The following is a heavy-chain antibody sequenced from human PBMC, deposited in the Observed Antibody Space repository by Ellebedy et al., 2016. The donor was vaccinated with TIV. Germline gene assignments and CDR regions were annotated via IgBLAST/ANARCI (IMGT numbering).Heavy chain of an antibody. V-gene: IGHV3-48*01. CDR3: ANPPDDIRGSYYYFDY. Sequence: PGGSLRLSCAASGFTFSSYSMNWVRQAPGKGLEWVSYISSSSSTIYYADSVKGRFTISRDNSKNTLYLQMNSLRAEDTAVYYCANPPDDIRGSYYYFDYWGQGTLVTVSS. CDR2: ISSSSSTI. CDR1: GFTFSSYS. J-gene: IGHJ4*02. D-gene: IGHD1-26*01.